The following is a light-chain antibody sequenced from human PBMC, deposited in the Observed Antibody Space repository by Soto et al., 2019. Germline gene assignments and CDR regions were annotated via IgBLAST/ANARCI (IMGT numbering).Light chain of an antibody. J-gene: IGLJ2*01. CDR2: EVS. Sequence: QSALTQPASVSGSPGQSIAISCTGTSSDVGNYDYVSWYQQHPGQVPKLIVYEVSNRPSGVSNRFSGAKSGNTASLTISGLQAEEEADYYCSSYTTTATVVFGGGTKLTVL. CDR3: SSYTTTATVV. CDR1: SSDVGNYDY. V-gene: IGLV2-14*01.